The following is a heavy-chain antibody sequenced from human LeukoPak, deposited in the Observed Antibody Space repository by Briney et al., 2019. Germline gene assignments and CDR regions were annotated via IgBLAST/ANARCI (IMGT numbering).Heavy chain of an antibody. D-gene: IGHD3-22*01. Sequence: GASVKVSCKASGYTFSDFYMHWVRQAPGQGLEWMGWINPKSGGTDYAQKSQGRVTMTRDTSINTAYMELSGLRSDDTAVYYCARGVVYYRFDYWGQGTLVTVSS. V-gene: IGHV1-2*02. J-gene: IGHJ4*02. CDR1: GYTFSDFY. CDR2: INPKSGGT. CDR3: ARGVVYYRFDY.